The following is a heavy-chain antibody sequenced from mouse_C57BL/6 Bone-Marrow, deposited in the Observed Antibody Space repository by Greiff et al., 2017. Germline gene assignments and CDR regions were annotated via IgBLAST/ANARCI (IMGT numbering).Heavy chain of an antibody. CDR3: ARVTTRAMDY. CDR2: ISDGGSYT. V-gene: IGHV5-4*01. J-gene: IGHJ4*01. Sequence: EVQLVESGGGLVKPGGSLKLSCAASGFTFSSYAMSWVRQTPEKRLEWVATISDGGSYTYYPDNVKGRFTISRDNAKNNLYLQMSHLKSEDTAMYYCARVTTRAMDYWGQGTSVTVSS. D-gene: IGHD2-12*01. CDR1: GFTFSSYA.